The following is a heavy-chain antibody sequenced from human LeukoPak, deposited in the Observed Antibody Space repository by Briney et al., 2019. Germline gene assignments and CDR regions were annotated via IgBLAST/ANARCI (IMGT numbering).Heavy chain of an antibody. J-gene: IGHJ4*02. CDR3: ARDRYGDLLHY. CDR1: GGSFSGYY. V-gene: IGHV4-34*01. D-gene: IGHD4-17*01. CDR2: INHSGST. Sequence: PSETLSLTCAVYGGSFSGYYWSWIRLPPGKGLEWIGEINHSGSTNYNPSLKSRVTISVDTSKNQFSLKLSSVTAADTAVYYCARDRYGDLLHYWGQGALVTVSS.